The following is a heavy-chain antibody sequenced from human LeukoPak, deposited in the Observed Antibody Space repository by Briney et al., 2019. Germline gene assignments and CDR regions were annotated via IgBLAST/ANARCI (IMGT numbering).Heavy chain of an antibody. V-gene: IGHV1-69*13. D-gene: IGHD3-22*01. CDR3: AKFGKLIVVPYYFDY. CDR1: GGTFSRYA. CDR2: IIPIFGTA. Sequence: SVKVSCKASGGTFSRYAMSWVRQSPGQGLEWMGGIIPIFGTASFAQKFQGRVTITADESTGTAYMGLSSLRSEDTAVYYCAKFGKLIVVPYYFDYWGQGTLVTVSS. J-gene: IGHJ4*02.